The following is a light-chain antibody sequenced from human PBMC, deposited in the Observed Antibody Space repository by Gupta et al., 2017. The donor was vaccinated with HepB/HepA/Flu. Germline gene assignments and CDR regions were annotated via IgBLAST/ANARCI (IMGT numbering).Light chain of an antibody. CDR1: QSISNW. CDR3: QQYNNNSET. J-gene: IGKJ1*01. Sequence: DIQMTHPPSTLSASVGDRVTITCRASQSISNWLAWYQQKPGKAPKLLIYKASSVESGVPSRFSGSGSGTEFTLTISSRQPDDFATYYCQQYNNNSETFGQGTKVEI. V-gene: IGKV1-5*03. CDR2: KAS.